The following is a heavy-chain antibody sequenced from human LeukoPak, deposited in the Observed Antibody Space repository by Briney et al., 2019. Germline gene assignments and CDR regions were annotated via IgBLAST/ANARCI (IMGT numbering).Heavy chain of an antibody. CDR3: VKGGSSSWYPFDY. CDR2: IWYDGSNK. Sequence: GGSLRLSCAASGFTFSSYGMHWVRQAPGKGLEWVAVIWYDGSNKYYADSVKGRFTISRDNSKNTLYLQMSSLRAEDTAVYYCVKGGSSSWYPFDYWDQGTLVTVSS. V-gene: IGHV3-30*02. J-gene: IGHJ4*02. D-gene: IGHD6-13*01. CDR1: GFTFSSYG.